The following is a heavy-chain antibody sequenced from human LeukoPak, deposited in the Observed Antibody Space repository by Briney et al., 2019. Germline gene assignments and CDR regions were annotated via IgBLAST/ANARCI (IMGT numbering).Heavy chain of an antibody. Sequence: GGSLRLSCAASGFTFSSYGMHWVRQAPGKGLEWVAFIRYDGSNKYYADSVKGRFTISRDNSKNTLYLQMNSLRAEDTAVYYCAKDGAGGDYGGYFDYWGQGTLVTVSS. J-gene: IGHJ4*02. CDR1: GFTFSSYG. V-gene: IGHV3-30*02. D-gene: IGHD4-17*01. CDR2: IRYDGSNK. CDR3: AKDGAGGDYGGYFDY.